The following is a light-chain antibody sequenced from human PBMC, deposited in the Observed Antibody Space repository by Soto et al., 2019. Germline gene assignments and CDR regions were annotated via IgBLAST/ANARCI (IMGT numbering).Light chain of an antibody. J-gene: IGKJ3*01. V-gene: IGKV3-11*01. CDR3: QQGSTWPVFT. CDR2: STS. CDR1: QSVGKS. Sequence: EIVLTQSPATLSLSPGERATLYCRASQSVGKSLAWYQHKPGRAPRLLLYSTSIRLPDVPARFSGSGSKSDFTLTISSLESEDFAVYFCQQGSTWPVFTFGPGTTLDL.